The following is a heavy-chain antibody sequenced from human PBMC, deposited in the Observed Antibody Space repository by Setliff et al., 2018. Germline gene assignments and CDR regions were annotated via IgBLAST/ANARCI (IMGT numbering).Heavy chain of an antibody. Sequence: SETLSLTCTVSGGSISVYYWTWFRQPPGKGLEWIGYISSGSTNYNPSLKSRVTISVDTSKNQFSLKLSSVTAADTAVYYCARVPRFTDTRNAFDIWGQGTMVTVSS. CDR1: GGSISVYY. D-gene: IGHD5-18*01. CDR2: ISSGST. J-gene: IGHJ3*02. CDR3: ARVPRFTDTRNAFDI. V-gene: IGHV4-59*12.